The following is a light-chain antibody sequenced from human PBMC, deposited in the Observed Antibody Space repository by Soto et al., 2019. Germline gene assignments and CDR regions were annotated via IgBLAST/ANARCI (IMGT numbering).Light chain of an antibody. J-gene: IGLJ3*02. Sequence: QTVVTQEPSFSVSPGGTVTLTCGLTSGSVSTTNYPSWYQQTPGQAPRTLIYSTYTRTAGVPDRFSGSILGNKAALTITGAQADDESDYYCLLFMHSGISVFGGGTKLTVL. V-gene: IGLV8-61*01. CDR1: SGSVSTTNY. CDR2: STY. CDR3: LLFMHSGISV.